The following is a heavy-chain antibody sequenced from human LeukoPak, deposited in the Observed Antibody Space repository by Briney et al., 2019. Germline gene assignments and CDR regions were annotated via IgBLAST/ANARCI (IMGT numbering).Heavy chain of an antibody. Sequence: GGSLRLSCAASGFTFSSYGMHWVRQAPGKGPEGVAVIWYDGSNKYYADSVKGRFTISRDNSKNTLYLQMNSLRAEDTAVYYCAKDRGPAAIGAFDIWGQGTMVTVSS. CDR2: IWYDGSNK. V-gene: IGHV3-33*06. J-gene: IGHJ3*02. D-gene: IGHD2-2*02. CDR3: AKDRGPAAIGAFDI. CDR1: GFTFSSYG.